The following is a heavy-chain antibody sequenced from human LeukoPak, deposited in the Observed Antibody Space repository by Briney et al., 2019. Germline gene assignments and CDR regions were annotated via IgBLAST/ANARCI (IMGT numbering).Heavy chain of an antibody. V-gene: IGHV1-8*01. CDR2: MNPNGANTDPNSANT. CDR3: ARGLYDILTGYYGGGY. CDR1: GYTFTSYD. J-gene: IGHJ4*02. D-gene: IGHD3-9*01. Sequence: GASVKVSCKASGYTFTSYDINWVRQATGQGLEWMGWMNPNGANTDPNSANTAYAQKFQGRVTLTRNSSISTAYMKLSSLRYEDTAVYYCARGLYDILTGYYGGGYWGQGTLVTVSS.